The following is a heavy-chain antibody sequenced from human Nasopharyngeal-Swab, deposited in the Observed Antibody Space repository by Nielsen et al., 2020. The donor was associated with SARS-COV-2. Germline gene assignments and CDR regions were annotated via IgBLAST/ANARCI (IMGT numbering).Heavy chain of an antibody. J-gene: IGHJ3*01. Sequence: ASVKVSCKVSGYTLTILPIHWVRQAPAKGLEWMGPVVPEDGEPIYAQNFQGRVTMTEDTSTNTAYLELSSLRSEDTAVYYCASEGSGVYGVVIYAFDFWGPGTLVTVSS. D-gene: IGHD3-3*01. V-gene: IGHV1-24*01. CDR2: VVPEDGEP. CDR3: ASEGSGVYGVVIYAFDF. CDR1: GYTLTILP.